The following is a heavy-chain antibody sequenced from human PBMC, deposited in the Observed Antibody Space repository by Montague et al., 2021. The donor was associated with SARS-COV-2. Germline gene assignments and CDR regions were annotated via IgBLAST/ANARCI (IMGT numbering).Heavy chain of an antibody. Sequence: SETLSLTCGVYGGSFGDDHWSWIRQPPGKGLEWIGDIKQSGSTNXXPSLKSGVTISVDTSRNQFSLKLTSVTAADTAVYFCARGHLSVSMIVVVFTSASYSSDYWGQGALVTVSS. D-gene: IGHD3-22*01. J-gene: IGHJ4*02. CDR2: IKQSGST. V-gene: IGHV4-34*01. CDR1: GGSFGDDH. CDR3: ARGHLSVSMIVVVFTSASYSSDY.